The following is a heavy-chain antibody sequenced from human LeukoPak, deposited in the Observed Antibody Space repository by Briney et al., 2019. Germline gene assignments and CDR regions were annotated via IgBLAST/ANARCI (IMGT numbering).Heavy chain of an antibody. CDR1: GFTFSSCE. D-gene: IGHD6-6*01. V-gene: IGHV3-48*03. Sequence: PGGSLRLSCAASGFTFSSCEMNWVRQAPGKGQEWVSYISSSGSTIYYADSVKGRFTISRDNAKNSLYLQMNSLRAEDTAVYYCAGFREYSSSPDAFDIWGQGTMVTVSS. CDR2: ISSSGSTI. J-gene: IGHJ3*02. CDR3: AGFREYSSSPDAFDI.